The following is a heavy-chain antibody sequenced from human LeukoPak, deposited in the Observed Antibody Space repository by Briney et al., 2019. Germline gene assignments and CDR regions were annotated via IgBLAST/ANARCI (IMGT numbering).Heavy chain of an antibody. CDR1: GFIVSTNY. CDR3: ARAVTYFYGSVTYDWFDP. CDR2: IKSDGST. D-gene: IGHD3-10*01. J-gene: IGHJ5*02. V-gene: IGHV3-74*01. Sequence: GGSLRLSCAASGFIVSTNYMSWVRQAPGKGLVWVSRIKSDGSTIYADSVKGRFTISRDNARNTLYLQMNSLRVEDTAMYYCARAVTYFYGSVTYDWFDPWGQGTLVTVSS.